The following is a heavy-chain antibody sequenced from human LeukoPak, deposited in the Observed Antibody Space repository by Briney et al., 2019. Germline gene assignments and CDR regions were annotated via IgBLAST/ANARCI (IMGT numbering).Heavy chain of an antibody. CDR1: GFTFSSYA. D-gene: IGHD3-10*01. Sequence: GGSLRLSCAASGFTFSSYAMSWVRQTPGKGLEWVSTFSSSGGSTYYADSVKGRFTIARGNSKNTLYLQMNSLRDEDTAVYYYATHITIVRGIDAFDIWGQGTMVTVSS. V-gene: IGHV3-23*01. CDR3: ATHITIVRGIDAFDI. CDR2: FSSSGGST. J-gene: IGHJ3*02.